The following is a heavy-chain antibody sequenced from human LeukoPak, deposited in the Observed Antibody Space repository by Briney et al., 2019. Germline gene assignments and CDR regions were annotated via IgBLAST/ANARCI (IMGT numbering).Heavy chain of an antibody. D-gene: IGHD1-1*01. CDR2: IYGGVNT. CDR1: GFTVSSNY. J-gene: IGHJ4*02. V-gene: IGHV3-66*01. CDR3: AKSPKTGFLFDY. Sequence: GGSLRLSCAASGFTVSSNYMSCVRQAPGKGLEWVSVIYGGVNTVYADSVQGRFTISRDNSKNTLYLQMSSLRAEDTAVYYCAKSPKTGFLFDYWGKGTLVTVSS.